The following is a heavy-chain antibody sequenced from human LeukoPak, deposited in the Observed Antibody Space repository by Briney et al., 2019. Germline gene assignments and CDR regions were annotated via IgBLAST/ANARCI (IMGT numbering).Heavy chain of an antibody. Sequence: PGGSLRLSCAASGFTFSSYGMLWVRQAPGKGLEWVAFIRYDGSNKYYADSVKGRFTISRDNSKNTLYLQMNSLRAEDTAVYYCAKIFGVVITYYYMDVWGKGTTVTVSS. CDR2: IRYDGSNK. CDR3: AKIFGVVITYYYMDV. CDR1: GFTFSSYG. V-gene: IGHV3-30*02. J-gene: IGHJ6*03. D-gene: IGHD3-3*01.